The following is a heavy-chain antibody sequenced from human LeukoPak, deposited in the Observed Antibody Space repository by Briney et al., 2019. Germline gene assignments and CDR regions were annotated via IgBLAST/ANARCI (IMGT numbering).Heavy chain of an antibody. CDR2: IRNDGSNE. V-gene: IGHV3-30*02. CDR3: AKGGSASHNWFDP. Sequence: PGGSLRLSCAASGFAFSDYGMHWVRQAPGKGLEWVAFIRNDGSNEYYPDSVKGRFTISRDNSRNTLYLQMNSLRPEDTAVYYCAKGGSASHNWFDPWGQGTLVTVSS. J-gene: IGHJ5*02. D-gene: IGHD2-15*01. CDR1: GFAFSDYG.